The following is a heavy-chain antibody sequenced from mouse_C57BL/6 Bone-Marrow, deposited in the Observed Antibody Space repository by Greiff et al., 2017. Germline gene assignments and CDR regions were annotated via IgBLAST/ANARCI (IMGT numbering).Heavy chain of an antibody. Sequence: VQLQQSGAELVKPGASVKLSCKASGYTFTEYTIHWVKQRSGQGLEWIGWFYPGSGSIKYNEKFKDKATLTADKSSSTVYMELSRLTSEDSAVYFCARHEAWDYYYGSPSFAYWGQGTTLTVSS. J-gene: IGHJ2*01. CDR2: FYPGSGSI. CDR3: ARHEAWDYYYGSPSFAY. D-gene: IGHD1-1*01. CDR1: GYTFTEYT. V-gene: IGHV1-62-2*01.